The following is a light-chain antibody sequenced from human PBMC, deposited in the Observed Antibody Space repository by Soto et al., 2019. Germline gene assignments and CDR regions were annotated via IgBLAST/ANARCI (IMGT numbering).Light chain of an antibody. CDR1: SSDVGSYNL. J-gene: IGLJ1*01. CDR3: CSYAGSSTPPYN. V-gene: IGLV2-23*02. Sequence: QSALTQPASLSGSPGQSITISCTGTSSDVGSYNLVSWYQQHPGKAPKLMIYEVSKRPSGVSNRFSGSKSGNTASLTISGLQAEDEADYYCCSYAGSSTPPYNFGTGTKVTVL. CDR2: EVS.